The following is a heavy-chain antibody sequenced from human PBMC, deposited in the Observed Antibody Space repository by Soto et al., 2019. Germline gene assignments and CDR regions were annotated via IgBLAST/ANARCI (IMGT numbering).Heavy chain of an antibody. D-gene: IGHD2-15*01. J-gene: IGHJ4*02. V-gene: IGHV3-23*01. CDR2: SSGRGGNT. CDR3: AKAGCSGGKCYFYYFDC. Sequence: EMQLLESGGGLVQPGGSLKLSCAASGFTFSNYARSWVRQAPGTGLEWVSTSSGRGGNTYYADAVKARFTISRDNSRNTVYLEMDSRRVEDSAVYSCAKAGCSGGKCYFYYFDCWGQGGLVTVAS. CDR1: GFTFSNYA.